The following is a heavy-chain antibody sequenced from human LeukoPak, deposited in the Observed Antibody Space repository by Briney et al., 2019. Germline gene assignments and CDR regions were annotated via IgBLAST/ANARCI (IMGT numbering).Heavy chain of an antibody. D-gene: IGHD3-22*01. CDR3: ARSYYDSSGYWPAEYLQD. CDR2: IKSDGTIT. J-gene: IGHJ1*01. CDR1: GFTFSNYW. V-gene: IGHV3-74*01. Sequence: GGSLRLSCAASGFTFSNYWMHWVRQAPGKGLVWVSRIKSDGTITSYADSVKGRFTISRDNAKNTLYLQLNSLRAEDTAVYYCARSYYDSSGYWPAEYLQDWGQGTLVVVSS.